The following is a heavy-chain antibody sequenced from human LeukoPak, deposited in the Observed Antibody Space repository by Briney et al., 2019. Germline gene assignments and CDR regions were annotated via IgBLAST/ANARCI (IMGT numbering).Heavy chain of an antibody. CDR1: GYTFTGYY. V-gene: IGHV1-2*04. J-gene: IGHJ4*02. D-gene: IGHD3-9*01. Sequence: ASVKVSCKASGYTFTGYYMHWLRQAPGQGFEWMGGINPNSGGTNYAQKFQGWVTMTRDTSISTAYMELSRLRSDDTAVYYCARSPVLRYFDWLFYFDYWGQGTLVTVSS. CDR3: ARSPVLRYFDWLFYFDY. CDR2: INPNSGGT.